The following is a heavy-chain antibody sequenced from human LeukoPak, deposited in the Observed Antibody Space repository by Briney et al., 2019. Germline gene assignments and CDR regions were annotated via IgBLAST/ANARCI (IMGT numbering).Heavy chain of an antibody. CDR1: GTGFP. J-gene: IGHJ4*02. D-gene: IGHD3-10*01. Sequence: ASVKVSCKASGTGFPMHWVRQAPGQRLEWMGWINVANGDTGYSREFLGRVTITRGTSASTVYMELSSLSSEDTAVYYCARKGYFASGSYRFDYWGQGTLVTVSS. CDR2: INVANGDT. CDR3: ARKGYFASGSYRFDY. V-gene: IGHV1-3*01.